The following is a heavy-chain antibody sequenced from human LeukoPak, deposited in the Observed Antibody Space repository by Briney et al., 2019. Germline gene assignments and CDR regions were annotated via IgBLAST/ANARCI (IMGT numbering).Heavy chain of an antibody. CDR3: ARDGEAMVYFDY. J-gene: IGHJ4*02. Sequence: GGSLRLSCAASGFTFSSYAMHWVRQAPGTGLEWVAVISYDGSNKYYPDSVKGRFTISRDNSKNTLYLQMNSLRAEDTAVYYCARDGEAMVYFDYWGQGTLVTVSS. D-gene: IGHD5-18*01. V-gene: IGHV3-30*04. CDR1: GFTFSSYA. CDR2: ISYDGSNK.